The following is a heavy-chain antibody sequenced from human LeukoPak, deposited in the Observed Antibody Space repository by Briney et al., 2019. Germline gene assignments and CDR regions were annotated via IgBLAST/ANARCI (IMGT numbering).Heavy chain of an antibody. Sequence: SETLSLTCTVSGGSISSSSYYWGWIRQPPAKGLEWIGSIYYSGSTYYNPSLKSRITISVDMSKNKFSLKLSSVTAADTALYYCARHSGLRSPFDPWGQGTLVTVTS. D-gene: IGHD3-3*01. CDR2: IYYSGST. CDR3: ARHSGLRSPFDP. J-gene: IGHJ5*02. V-gene: IGHV4-39*01. CDR1: GGSISSSSYY.